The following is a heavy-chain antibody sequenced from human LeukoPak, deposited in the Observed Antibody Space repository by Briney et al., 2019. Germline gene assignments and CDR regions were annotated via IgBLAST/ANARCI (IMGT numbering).Heavy chain of an antibody. D-gene: IGHD6-19*01. CDR3: AGGSGWYFDY. CDR1: GFTFSSYW. Sequence: PGGSLRLSCAASGFTFSSYWMHWVRQVPGKGLEWVANIKQDGSDKYYVDSVKGRFTISRDNAKNSLYLQMNSLRAEDTAVYYCAGGSGWYFDYWGQGTLVTVSS. CDR2: IKQDGSDK. J-gene: IGHJ4*02. V-gene: IGHV3-7*04.